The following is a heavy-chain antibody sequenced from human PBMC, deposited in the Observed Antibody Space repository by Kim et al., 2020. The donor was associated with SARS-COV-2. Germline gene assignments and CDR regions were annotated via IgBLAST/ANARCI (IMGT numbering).Heavy chain of an antibody. CDR3: ARGFDL. J-gene: IGHJ2*01. Sequence: YKGNTNHTPPPKSRLTISVDTSKNQFSLKLSSVTAADTAVYYCARGFDLWGRGTLVTVSS. V-gene: IGHV4-59*09. CDR2: YKGNT.